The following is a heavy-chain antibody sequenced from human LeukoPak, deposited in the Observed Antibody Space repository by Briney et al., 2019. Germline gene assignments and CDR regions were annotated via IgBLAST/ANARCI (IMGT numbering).Heavy chain of an antibody. CDR2: ISAYNGNT. J-gene: IGHJ4*02. Sequence: ASVKVSCKASGYTFTSYGISWVRQAPGQGLEWMGWISAYNGNTNYAQKLQGRVTMTTDTSTSTAYMELRSLRSDDTAVYYCARLGGLRGYSGSFDYWGQGTLVTVSS. V-gene: IGHV1-18*01. CDR3: ARLGGLRGYSGSFDY. CDR1: GYTFTSYG. D-gene: IGHD5-12*01.